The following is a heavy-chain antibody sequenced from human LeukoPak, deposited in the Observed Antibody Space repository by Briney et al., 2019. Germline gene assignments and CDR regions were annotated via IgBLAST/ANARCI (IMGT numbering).Heavy chain of an antibody. CDR2: INPNSGGT. V-gene: IGHV1-2*02. D-gene: IGHD3-10*01. CDR3: ASDRGPQYYYYGMDV. J-gene: IGHJ6*02. CDR1: GYTFTGYY. Sequence: ASVKVSCKASGYTFTGYYMYWVRQAPGQGLEWMGWINPNSGGTNYAQKFQGRVTMTRDTSISTAYMELSRLRSDDTAVYYCASDRGPQYYYYGMDVWGQGTTVTVSS.